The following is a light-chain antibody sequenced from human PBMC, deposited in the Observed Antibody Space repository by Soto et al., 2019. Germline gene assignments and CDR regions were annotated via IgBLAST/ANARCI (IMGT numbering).Light chain of an antibody. CDR2: GVS. Sequence: QSVLTQPASVSGSPGQSITISCTGTISDFVVYNYVSWYQQHPGKAPKLMIYGVSNRPSGVSNRFSGSKSGNTASLTISGLQAEDEADYYCSSHTISSALQVFGTGTKVTVL. CDR1: ISDFVVYNY. CDR3: SSHTISSALQV. J-gene: IGLJ1*01. V-gene: IGLV2-14*01.